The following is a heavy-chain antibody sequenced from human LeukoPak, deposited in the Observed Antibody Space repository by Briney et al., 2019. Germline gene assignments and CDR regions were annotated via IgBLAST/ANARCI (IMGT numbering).Heavy chain of an antibody. CDR2: ISSSGSTI. Sequence: PGGSLRLSCAASGFTFSSYEMNWVRQAPGKGLEWVSYISSSGSTIYYADSVKGRFTISRDNAKNSLYLQMNSLRAEDTAVYYCARDTTMVRGVIAWFDPWGQGTLVTVSS. J-gene: IGHJ5*02. V-gene: IGHV3-48*03. D-gene: IGHD3-10*01. CDR1: GFTFSSYE. CDR3: ARDTTMVRGVIAWFDP.